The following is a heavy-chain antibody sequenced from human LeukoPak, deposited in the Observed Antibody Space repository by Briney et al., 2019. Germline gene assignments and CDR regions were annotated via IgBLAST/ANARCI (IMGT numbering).Heavy chain of an antibody. V-gene: IGHV3-7*01. CDR1: GFTFSSYW. CDR3: ARGSGYSYGP. J-gene: IGHJ4*02. D-gene: IGHD5-18*01. CDR2: INHNGNVN. Sequence: PGGSLRLSCAASGFTFSSYWMSWVRQAPGKGLEWVASINHNGNVNYYVDSVKGRFTISRDNAKNSLYLQMNSLRAEDTAVYYCARGSGYSYGPWGQGTLVTVSS.